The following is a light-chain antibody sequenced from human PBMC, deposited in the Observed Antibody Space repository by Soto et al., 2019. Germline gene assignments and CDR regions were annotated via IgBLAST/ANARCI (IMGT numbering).Light chain of an antibody. V-gene: IGKV3-20*01. CDR2: GAS. J-gene: IGKJ3*01. Sequence: EIVLTQSPGTLSLSPGERATLSCRASQSVDSSYLAWYQQKPGQAPRLLIYGASSRATGIPDRFSGSGSGTYFTLTISRLEPEDFAVYYCQQFGSPFTFGPGTKVDIK. CDR3: QQFGSPFT. CDR1: QSVDSSY.